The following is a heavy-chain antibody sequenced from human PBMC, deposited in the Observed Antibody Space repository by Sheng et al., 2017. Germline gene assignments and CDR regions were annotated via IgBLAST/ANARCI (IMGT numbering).Heavy chain of an antibody. CDR3: ARGQWLTYYFDY. Sequence: QVQLQESGPGLVKPSETLSLTCAVSGYSISSGYYWGWIRQPPGKVLEWIGSIYHSGSTYYNPSLKSRVTISVDTSKNQFSLKLSSVTAADTAVYYCARGQWLTYYFDYWGRGNPGHRLL. D-gene: IGHD6-19*01. J-gene: IGHJ4*02. CDR2: IYHSGST. V-gene: IGHV4-38-2*01. CDR1: GYSISSGYY.